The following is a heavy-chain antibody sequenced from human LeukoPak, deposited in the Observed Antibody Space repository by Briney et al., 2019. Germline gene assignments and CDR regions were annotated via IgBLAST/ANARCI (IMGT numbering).Heavy chain of an antibody. CDR3: ARDRAHYDNSANAFDV. Sequence: GGSLRLSCAASGFTFSSYEMNWVRQAPGKGLEWVSYIDSRSASIYYADSVKGRFTISRDNAKQSLYLQMNGLRAEDRDVYYCARDRAHYDNSANAFDVWGQGTMVTVSS. D-gene: IGHD3-22*01. CDR2: IDSRSASI. CDR1: GFTFSSYE. J-gene: IGHJ3*01. V-gene: IGHV3-48*03.